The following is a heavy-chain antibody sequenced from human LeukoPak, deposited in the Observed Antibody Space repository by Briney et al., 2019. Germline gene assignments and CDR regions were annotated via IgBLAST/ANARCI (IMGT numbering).Heavy chain of an antibody. D-gene: IGHD4/OR15-4a*01. Sequence: SQTLSLTCTVSGGSISGGSYYWSWIRQPAGKGLEWIGRIYTSGSTNYNPSLKSRVTISVDTSKNQFSLKLSSVTAADTAVYYCARDLRTTYDYWGQGTLVTVSS. J-gene: IGHJ4*02. V-gene: IGHV4-61*02. CDR2: IYTSGST. CDR1: GGSISGGSYY. CDR3: ARDLRTTYDY.